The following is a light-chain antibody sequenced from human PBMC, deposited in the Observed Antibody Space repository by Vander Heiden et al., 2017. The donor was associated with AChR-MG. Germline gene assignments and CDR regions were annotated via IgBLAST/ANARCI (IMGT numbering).Light chain of an antibody. CDR2: AAS. V-gene: IGKV1-39*01. CDR1: QSIDTY. Sequence: DIQMTQSPSSLSASVGDRVTISCRASQSIDTYLNWYQQKPGKAPKLLIHAASSLQSGVPSRFSGSGSGTDFTLTISSLHPEDFATYYCQQSFNYPPDSQFTVGPGTTVDIK. CDR3: QQSFNYPPDSQFT. J-gene: IGKJ3*01.